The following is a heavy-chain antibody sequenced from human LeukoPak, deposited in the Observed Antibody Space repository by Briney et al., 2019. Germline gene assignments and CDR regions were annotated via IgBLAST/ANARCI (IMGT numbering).Heavy chain of an antibody. CDR2: IRSKANSYAT. D-gene: IGHD1-14*01. Sequence: GGSLRLSCAASGFTFSGSAMHWVRQASGKGLEWVGRIRSKANSYATAYAASVKGRFTISRDSSKNTLYLQMNSLRAEDTAVYYCAKVSGGGLYYDGMDVWGQGTTVTVSS. CDR3: AKVSGGGLYYDGMDV. J-gene: IGHJ6*02. CDR1: GFTFSGSA. V-gene: IGHV3-73*01.